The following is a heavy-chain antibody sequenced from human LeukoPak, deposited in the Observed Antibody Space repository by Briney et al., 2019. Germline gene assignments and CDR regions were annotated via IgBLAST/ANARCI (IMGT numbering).Heavy chain of an antibody. CDR2: IKHDGGEK. CDR3: VTMRGSYSFDY. V-gene: IGHV3-7*01. J-gene: IGHJ4*02. CDR1: GFTFSSYW. Sequence: GGSLRLSCAASGFTFSSYWMSWVRQAPVKGLERVANIKHDGGEKYYVDSVKGRFTISRDNAKNSLYLQMNSLRAGDTAGYYCVTMRGSYSFDYWGQGTLVTVSS. D-gene: IGHD1-26*01.